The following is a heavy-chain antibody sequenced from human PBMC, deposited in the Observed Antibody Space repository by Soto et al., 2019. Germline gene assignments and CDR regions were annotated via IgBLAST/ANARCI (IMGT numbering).Heavy chain of an antibody. J-gene: IGHJ6*02. CDR3: ATDYDILTGMSGYYYGMDV. V-gene: IGHV1-69*13. Sequence: SVKVSCKASGGTFSSYAISWVRQAPGQGLEWMGGIIPIFGTANYAQKFQGRVTITADESTSTAYMELSSLRSEDTAVYYCATDYDILTGMSGYYYGMDVWGQGTTVTVSS. CDR1: GGTFSSYA. D-gene: IGHD3-9*01. CDR2: IIPIFGTA.